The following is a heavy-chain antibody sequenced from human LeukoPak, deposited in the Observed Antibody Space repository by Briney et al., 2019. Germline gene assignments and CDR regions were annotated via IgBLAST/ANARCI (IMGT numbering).Heavy chain of an antibody. CDR1: SGSFSGYY. CDR2: INHSGST. CDR3: GRVPAAIPWYYYYGMDV. J-gene: IGHJ6*02. D-gene: IGHD2-2*02. Sequence: KASETLSLTCAVYSGSFSGYYWSWIRQPPGKGLEWIGEINHSGSTNYNPSLKSRVTISVDTSKNQFSLKLSSVTAADTAVYYCGRVPAAIPWYYYYGMDVWGQGTTVTVSS. V-gene: IGHV4-34*01.